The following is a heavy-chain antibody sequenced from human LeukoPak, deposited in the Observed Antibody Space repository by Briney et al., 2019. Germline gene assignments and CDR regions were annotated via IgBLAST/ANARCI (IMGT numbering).Heavy chain of an antibody. Sequence: SVNVSCKASRYTFTSYAISWVRQSPGQGLEWVGGIIPIFGTANYAQKFQGRVTITADKSTSTAYMEPSSLRSEDTAVCYCASASGGTWIQVWFDYWGQGTLCTVSS. V-gene: IGHV1-69*06. CDR3: ASASGGTWIQVWFDY. CDR1: RYTFTSYA. D-gene: IGHD5-18*01. CDR2: IIPIFGTA. J-gene: IGHJ4*02.